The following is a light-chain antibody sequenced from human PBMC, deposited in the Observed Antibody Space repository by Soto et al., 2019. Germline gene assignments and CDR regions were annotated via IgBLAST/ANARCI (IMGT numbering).Light chain of an antibody. V-gene: IGLV1-44*01. CDR1: SSNIGSNT. CDR2: SNS. Sequence: QSVLTQPPSASGTPGQGVTISCSGSSSNIGSNTVNWYQQLPGTAPRLLIYSNSQRPSGVPDRFSASKTGTSASLAISGLQSEDEADYYCATWDDSLDDPVFGGGTQLTVL. CDR3: ATWDDSLDDPV. J-gene: IGLJ3*02.